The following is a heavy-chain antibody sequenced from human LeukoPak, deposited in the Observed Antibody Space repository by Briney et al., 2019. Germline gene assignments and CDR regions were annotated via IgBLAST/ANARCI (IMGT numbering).Heavy chain of an antibody. J-gene: IGHJ4*02. CDR3: VRVLVG. V-gene: IGHV3-48*03. D-gene: IGHD2/OR15-2a*01. Sequence: GGSLRLSCAASGFTFSSYEMNWVRQAPGKGLEWVSYISSSGSTKYYADSVKGRITISRDNAKNSLYLQMNSLRVEDTAVYYCVRVLVGWGQGTLVTVSS. CDR1: GFTFSSYE. CDR2: ISSSGSTK.